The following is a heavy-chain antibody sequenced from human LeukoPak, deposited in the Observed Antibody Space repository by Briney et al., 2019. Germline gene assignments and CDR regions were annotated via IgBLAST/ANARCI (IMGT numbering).Heavy chain of an antibody. CDR1: GYSFTSYW. Sequence: GESLKISCKGSGYSFTSYWIGWVRQMPGKGLEWMGIIYPGDSDTRYSPSFQGQVTISADKSISTAYLQWSSLKASDTAMYYCARLAYYYDSSGPYNWFDPWGQGTLVTVSS. D-gene: IGHD3-22*01. CDR3: ARLAYYYDSSGPYNWFDP. CDR2: IYPGDSDT. J-gene: IGHJ5*02. V-gene: IGHV5-51*01.